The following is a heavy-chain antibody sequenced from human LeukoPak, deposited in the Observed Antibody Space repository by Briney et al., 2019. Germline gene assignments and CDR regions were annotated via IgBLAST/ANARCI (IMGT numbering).Heavy chain of an antibody. CDR2: ISWDGDGT. CDR1: GFNLEDFG. CDR3: ARDQAYADY. J-gene: IGHJ4*02. V-gene: IGHV3-20*04. Sequence: GGSLRLSCSGSGFNLEDFGMNWVRQAPGKGLEWVAGISWDGDGTSYADSVRGRFTISRDNAKNSLYLQMNSLRAEDTAVYYCARDQAYADYWGQGTLVTVSS. D-gene: IGHD4-17*01.